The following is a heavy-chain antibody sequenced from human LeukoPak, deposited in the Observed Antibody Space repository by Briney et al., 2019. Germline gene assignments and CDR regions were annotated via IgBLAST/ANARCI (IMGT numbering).Heavy chain of an antibody. Sequence: GGSLRLSCAASGFTFSNYAMSWVRQAPGKGLEWVSAISGSGGSTYYADSVKGRFTISRDNSKNTLYLQMNSLRAEDTAVYYCAKVPLIVVVISGGSYYFDYWGQGTLVTVSS. D-gene: IGHD3-22*01. CDR3: AKVPLIVVVISGGSYYFDY. CDR2: ISGSGGST. J-gene: IGHJ4*02. V-gene: IGHV3-23*01. CDR1: GFTFSNYA.